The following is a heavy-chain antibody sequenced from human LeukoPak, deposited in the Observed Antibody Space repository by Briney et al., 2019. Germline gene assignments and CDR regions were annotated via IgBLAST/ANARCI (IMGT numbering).Heavy chain of an antibody. CDR2: ISYDGSNK. J-gene: IGHJ5*02. D-gene: IGHD6-6*01. V-gene: IGHV3-30*19. CDR1: GFTFSTYG. CDR3: AIPAGYSSSVAPA. Sequence: GGSLRLSCAASGFTFSTYGMHWVRQAPGKGLEWVAVISYDGSNKYYADSVKGRFTISRDNSKNTLYLQMNSLRAEDTAVYYCAIPAGYSSSVAPAWGQGTLVTVSS.